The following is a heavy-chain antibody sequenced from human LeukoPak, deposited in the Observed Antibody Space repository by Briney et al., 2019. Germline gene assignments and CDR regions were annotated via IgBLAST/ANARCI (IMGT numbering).Heavy chain of an antibody. CDR2: IYYSGST. CDR1: GGSISSSSYY. CDR3: ARRSYYYDSSGYYWDY. V-gene: IGHV4-39*01. J-gene: IGHJ4*02. D-gene: IGHD3-22*01. Sequence: SETLSLTCTVSGGSISSSSYYWGWIRQPPGKGLEWIGSIYYSGSTYYNPSLKSQVTISVDTSKNQFSLKLSSVTAADTAVYYCARRSYYYDSSGYYWDYWGQGTLVTVSS.